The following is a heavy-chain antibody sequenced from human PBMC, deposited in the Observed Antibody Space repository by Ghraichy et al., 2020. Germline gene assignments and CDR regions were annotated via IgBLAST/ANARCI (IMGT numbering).Heavy chain of an antibody. CDR3: ARAQLGRAAAGMPLLLAEYFQH. Sequence: GGSLRLSCAASGFTFSSYSMNWVRQAPGKGLEWVSSISSSSSYIYYADSVKGRFTISRDNAKNSLYLQMNSLRAEDTAVYYCARAQLGRAAAGMPLLLAEYFQHWGQGTLVTVSS. CDR2: ISSSSSYI. CDR1: GFTFSSYS. J-gene: IGHJ1*01. D-gene: IGHD6-13*01. V-gene: IGHV3-21*01.